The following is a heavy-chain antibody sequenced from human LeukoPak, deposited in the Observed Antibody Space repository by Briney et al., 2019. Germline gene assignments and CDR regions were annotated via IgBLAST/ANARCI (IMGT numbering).Heavy chain of an antibody. CDR3: TRDLGVDTTMIFFDY. Sequence: ASVKVSCKASGYTFTSFGISWVQQAPGQGLEWMGWISAYNGNTNYAQKFQGRVAMTTDTSTSTAYMEIRSLRSDDTAVYYCTRDLGVDTTMIFFDYWGQGSLVTVSS. V-gene: IGHV1-18*01. J-gene: IGHJ4*02. CDR1: GYTFTSFG. CDR2: ISAYNGNT. D-gene: IGHD5-18*01.